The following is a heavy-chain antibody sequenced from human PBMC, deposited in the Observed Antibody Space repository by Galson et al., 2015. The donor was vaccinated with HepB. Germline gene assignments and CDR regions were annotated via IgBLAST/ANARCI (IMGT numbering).Heavy chain of an antibody. CDR3: AKGVLQCNGGKCFTYYTMDV. D-gene: IGHD2-15*01. Sequence: SLRLSCATSGFTFTSYAMSWVRQTPGRRLEWISGISASATTTYYAESVKGRFIISRDNAKKTLRLQMTSLRAEDTAIYYCAKGVLQCNGGKCFTYYTMDVWGQGTTVTVSS. J-gene: IGHJ6*02. CDR2: ISASATTT. CDR1: GFTFTSYA. V-gene: IGHV3-23*01.